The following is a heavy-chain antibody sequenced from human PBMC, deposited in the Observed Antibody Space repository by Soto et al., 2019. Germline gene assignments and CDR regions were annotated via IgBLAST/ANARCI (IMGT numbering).Heavy chain of an antibody. D-gene: IGHD3-22*01. CDR2: TIPIFGTA. CDR3: AKYYYDSSGYYSDYYYGMDV. CDR1: GGTFSSYA. J-gene: IGHJ6*02. V-gene: IGHV1-69*13. Sequence: PVKVSCKASGGTFSSYAISWVRQAPGQGLEWMGGTIPIFGTANYAQKFQGRVTITADESTSTAYMELSSLRSEDTAVYYCAKYYYDSSGYYSDYYYGMDVWGQGTTVTVSS.